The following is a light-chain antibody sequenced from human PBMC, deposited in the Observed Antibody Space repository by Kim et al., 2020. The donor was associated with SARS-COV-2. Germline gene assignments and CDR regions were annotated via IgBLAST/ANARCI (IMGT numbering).Light chain of an antibody. Sequence: SVSPGQTARSTCSGDLLAKKYARWFQQKPGQAPVLVIYKDNERPSGIPERFSGSSSGTTVTLTISGAQVEDEADYYCYSAADTYVVFGGGTKLTVL. CDR2: KDN. CDR3: YSAADTYVV. V-gene: IGLV3-27*01. CDR1: LLAKKY. J-gene: IGLJ3*02.